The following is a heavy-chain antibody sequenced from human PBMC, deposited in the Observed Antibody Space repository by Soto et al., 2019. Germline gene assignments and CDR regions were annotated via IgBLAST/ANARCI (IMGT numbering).Heavy chain of an antibody. CDR3: ARDRPDCSITSDTATSYYDMLF. J-gene: IGHJ6*01. CDR1: GYTFTGYY. V-gene: IGHV1-2*02. CDR2: INPNSGGT. Sequence: ASVKVSCKASGYTFTGYYMHWVRQAPGQGLEWMGWINPNSGGTNYAQKFQGRVTMTRDTSISTAYMELSRLRSDDTAVYYCARDRPDCSITSDTATSYYDMLFWRQGTTVTV. D-gene: IGHD2-2*01.